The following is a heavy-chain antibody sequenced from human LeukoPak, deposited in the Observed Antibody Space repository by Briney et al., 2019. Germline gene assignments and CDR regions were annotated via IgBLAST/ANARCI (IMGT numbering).Heavy chain of an antibody. J-gene: IGHJ4*02. V-gene: IGHV4-38-2*01. CDR3: ARPNDYGDYGTFDY. CDR1: DYSISSGYY. Sequence: SETLSLTCALSDYSISSGYYWGWIRQPPGKGLEWIGSIYHSGSTYYNPSLKSRVSISVDTSKNQLSLKLSSVTAADTAVYYCARPNDYGDYGTFDYWGQGTLVTVSS. CDR2: IYHSGST. D-gene: IGHD4-17*01.